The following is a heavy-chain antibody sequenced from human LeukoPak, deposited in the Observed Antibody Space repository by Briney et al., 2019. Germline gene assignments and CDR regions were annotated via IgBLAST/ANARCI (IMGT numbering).Heavy chain of an antibody. D-gene: IGHD3-16*01. CDR1: GGSISSGDYY. CDR3: ARRLWDLSCFDY. CDR2: IYYTGST. Sequence: SQTLSLTCTVSGGSISSGDYYWSWIRQPPGKGLEWIGYIYYTGSTYYNPSLKSRVTISVDTSKNQFSLKLSSVTAADTAVYYCARRLWDLSCFDYWGQGTLVTVSS. J-gene: IGHJ4*02. V-gene: IGHV4-30-4*01.